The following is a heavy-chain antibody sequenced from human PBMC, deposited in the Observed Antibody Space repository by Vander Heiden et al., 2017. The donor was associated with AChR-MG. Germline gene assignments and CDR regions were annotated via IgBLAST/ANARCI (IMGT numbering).Heavy chain of an antibody. CDR2: IYPGDSDT. D-gene: IGHD3-16*01. J-gene: IGHJ6*03. V-gene: IGHV5-51*01. CDR3: ARRGSPEGHYYYYMDV. Sequence: EVQLVQSGAEVKQPGESLKISCKGSGFSFTSYWIGWVRRMPGKGLEWMGIIYPGDSDTRYSPSFQGQVTISADKSINTAYLQWSSLKASETAMYYCARRGSPEGHYYYYMDVWGKGTTVTVSS. CDR1: GFSFTSYW.